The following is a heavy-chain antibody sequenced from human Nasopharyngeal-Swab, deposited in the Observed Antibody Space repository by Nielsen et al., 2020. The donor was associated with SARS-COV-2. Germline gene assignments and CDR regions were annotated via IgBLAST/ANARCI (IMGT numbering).Heavy chain of an antibody. D-gene: IGHD3-9*01. J-gene: IGHJ3*01. CDR1: GDTLTELS. Sequence: AAVKVSCKVSGDTLTELSMHWVRQDAGKGREGMGGFDPEDGETIYAQKFQGRVTITADESTRTAYMDLTNLGSEDTAMYYCARGLDRIGFQYLDWFLHLDLWGQGTMVTVSS. CDR2: FDPEDGET. V-gene: IGHV1-24*01. CDR3: ARGLDRIGFQYLDWFLHLDL.